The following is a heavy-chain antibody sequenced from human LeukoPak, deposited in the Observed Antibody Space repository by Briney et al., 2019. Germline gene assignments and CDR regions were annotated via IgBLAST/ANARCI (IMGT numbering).Heavy chain of an antibody. J-gene: IGHJ4*02. D-gene: IGHD3-16*01. Sequence: PGRSLRLSCAASGFTFSSYGMHWVCQAPGRGLEWVAVIWYDGSNKYYADSVKGRFTISRDNSNNALYLQMSSLRAEDTAVYYCARIPLGAQTVDYWGQGTLVTVSS. V-gene: IGHV3-33*01. CDR2: IWYDGSNK. CDR1: GFTFSSYG. CDR3: ARIPLGAQTVDY.